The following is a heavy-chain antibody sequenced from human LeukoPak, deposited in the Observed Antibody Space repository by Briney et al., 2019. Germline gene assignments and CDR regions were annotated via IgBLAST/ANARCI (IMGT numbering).Heavy chain of an antibody. V-gene: IGHV3-21*01. J-gene: IGHJ4*02. CDR2: IGYSSYI. Sequence: GGSLRLSCAASGFTFSSYSMNWVRQAPGKGLEWVSSIGYSSYIYYADSVKGRFTISRDNAKSSLYLQLNSLRAEDTAVYYRARGATVITPPLDYWGQGILVTVSS. CDR3: ARGATVITPPLDY. CDR1: GFTFSSYS. D-gene: IGHD4-23*01.